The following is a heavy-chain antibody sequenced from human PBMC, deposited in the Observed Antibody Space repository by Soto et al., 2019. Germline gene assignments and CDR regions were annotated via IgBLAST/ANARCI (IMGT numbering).Heavy chain of an antibody. D-gene: IGHD3-16*02. CDR2: TSHSGST. CDR3: ATIGVPSYLDV. J-gene: IGHJ6*02. Sequence: SETLSLTCSVSGADINSGGVTWTWIRQHAGKGLDWLGYTSHSGSTDCNPSLKRRLSISGDTAKNHFSLTASSVTAADAAVYYCATIGVPSYLDVWGQGTPVTVSS. V-gene: IGHV4-31*03. CDR1: GADINSGGVT.